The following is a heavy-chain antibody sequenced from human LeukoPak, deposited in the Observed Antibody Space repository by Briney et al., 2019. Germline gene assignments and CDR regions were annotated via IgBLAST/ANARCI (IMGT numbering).Heavy chain of an antibody. CDR1: GFTFNDYN. CDR3: ARESAAFDI. V-gene: IGHV3-21*01. Sequence: PGGSLRLSCAASGFTFNDYNMNWVRQAPGKGLEWVSSISSSSNYIYYADSVKGRFTISRDNAKNSLYLQMNSLRAEDTAVYYCARESAAFDIWGQGTMVTVSS. CDR2: ISSSSNYI. J-gene: IGHJ3*02.